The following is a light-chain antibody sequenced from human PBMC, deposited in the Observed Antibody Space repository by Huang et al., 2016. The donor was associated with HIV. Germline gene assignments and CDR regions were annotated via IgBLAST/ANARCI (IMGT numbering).Light chain of an antibody. CDR2: DVS. CDR1: QSVGSY. J-gene: IGKJ4*01. V-gene: IGKV3-11*01. CDR3: QQRYSWPLT. Sequence: EIVLTQSPATLSLSPGERATLSCRATQSVGSYLAWYQQKPGQAPRLLIYDVSKRATGFSARFSGSGSGTDFTLTISGLEPEDFAVYYCQQRYSWPLTFGGGTKVDFK.